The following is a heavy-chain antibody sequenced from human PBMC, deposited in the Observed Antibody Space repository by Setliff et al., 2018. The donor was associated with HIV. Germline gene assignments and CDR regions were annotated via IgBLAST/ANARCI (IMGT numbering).Heavy chain of an antibody. CDR2: IYTSGST. CDR1: GGPISSYY. V-gene: IGHV4-4*07. J-gene: IGHJ4*02. D-gene: IGHD3-9*01. Sequence: PSETLSLTCTVSGGPISSYYWSWIRQPAGKGLEWIGRIYTSGSTNYNPSLKSRVTTSVDTSKNKFSLKLSSVTAADTAVYYCARDSGYYDILTGYYPTYFDYWGQGTLVTVSS. CDR3: ARDSGYYDILTGYYPTYFDY.